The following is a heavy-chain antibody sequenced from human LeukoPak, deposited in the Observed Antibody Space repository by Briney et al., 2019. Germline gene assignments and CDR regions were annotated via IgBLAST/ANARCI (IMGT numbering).Heavy chain of an antibody. Sequence: KPSETLSLTCTVSGGSISSSSYYWGWIRQPPGKGLEWIGSIYYSGSTYYNPSLKSRVTISVDTSKNQFSLKLSSVTAADTAVYYCARESSNYDSSGYYLGNYFDYWGQGTLVTVSS. CDR2: IYYSGST. J-gene: IGHJ4*02. CDR3: ARESSNYDSSGYYLGNYFDY. V-gene: IGHV4-39*07. CDR1: GGSISSSSYY. D-gene: IGHD3-22*01.